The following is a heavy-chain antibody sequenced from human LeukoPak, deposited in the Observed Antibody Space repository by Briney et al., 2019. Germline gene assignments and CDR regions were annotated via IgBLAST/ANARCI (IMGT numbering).Heavy chain of an antibody. CDR2: IGPNSGGT. D-gene: IGHD3/OR15-3a*01. J-gene: IGHJ4*02. V-gene: IGHV1-2*02. Sequence: ASVKVSCKASGYTFTGKFIHWVRQAPGRGLEWMGWIGPNSGGTDYAQKFQGRVTMTRDTSIATAYMDLSRLISDDTAVYYCARDREGLAYFDFWGQGTLVTVSS. CDR1: GYTFTGKF. CDR3: ARDREGLAYFDF.